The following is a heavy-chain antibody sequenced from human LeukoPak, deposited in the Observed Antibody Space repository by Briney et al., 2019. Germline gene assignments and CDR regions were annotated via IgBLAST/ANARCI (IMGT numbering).Heavy chain of an antibody. CDR2: INSGGSST. CDR3: ARPSAGVDAFDI. Sequence: GGSLRLSCAASGFTFSSYWMRWVRQSPGKGLVWVSRINSGGSSTSYADSVKGRFTISRDNAKNTLYLQMNSLRAEDTAVYYCARPSAGVDAFDIWGQGTMVTVSS. D-gene: IGHD6-13*01. V-gene: IGHV3-74*01. CDR1: GFTFSSYW. J-gene: IGHJ3*02.